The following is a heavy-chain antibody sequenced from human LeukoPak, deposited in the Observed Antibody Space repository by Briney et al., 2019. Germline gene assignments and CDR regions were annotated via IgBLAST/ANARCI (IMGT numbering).Heavy chain of an antibody. J-gene: IGHJ3*02. CDR3: ARKANWNYGHAFDI. CDR1: GGSISNFY. CDR2: FYYSGNT. V-gene: IGHV4-59*08. D-gene: IGHD1-7*01. Sequence: SETLSLTCTVSGGSISNFYWSWIRQPPGKGLEWIGYFYYSGNTKYNPSVKSRVTFSVDTSKNQFSLKLSSVTAADTAVYYCARKANWNYGHAFDIWGQGTMVTVSS.